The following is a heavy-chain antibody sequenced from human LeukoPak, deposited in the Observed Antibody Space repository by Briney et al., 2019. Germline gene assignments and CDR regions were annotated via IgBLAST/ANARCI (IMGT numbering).Heavy chain of an antibody. Sequence: SETLSLTCAAYGGSFSGYYWSWIRQPPGKGLEWIGEINHSGSTNYNPSLKSRVTISVDPSKNQFSLKLSSVTAADTAVYYCARGYRGPVVPAASVWFDPWGQGTLVTVSS. CDR1: GGSFSGYY. CDR2: INHSGST. V-gene: IGHV4-34*01. J-gene: IGHJ5*02. CDR3: ARGYRGPVVPAASVWFDP. D-gene: IGHD2-2*01.